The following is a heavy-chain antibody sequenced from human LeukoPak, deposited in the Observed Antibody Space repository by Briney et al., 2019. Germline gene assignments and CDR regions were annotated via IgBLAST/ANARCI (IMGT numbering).Heavy chain of an antibody. V-gene: IGHV3-9*01. J-gene: IGHJ4*02. CDR2: ISWNSGSI. Sequence: SLRLSCAASGFTFDDYAMHWVRQAPGKDLEWVSGISWNSGSIGYADSVKGRFTISRDNAKNSLYLQMNSLRAEDTALYYCAKDTGGPVDYWGQGTLVTVSS. CDR1: GFTFDDYA. D-gene: IGHD3-16*01. CDR3: AKDTGGPVDY.